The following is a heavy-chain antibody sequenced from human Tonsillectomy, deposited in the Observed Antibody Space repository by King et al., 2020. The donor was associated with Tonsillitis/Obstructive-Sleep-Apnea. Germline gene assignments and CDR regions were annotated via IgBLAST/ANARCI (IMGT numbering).Heavy chain of an antibody. Sequence: QLVQSGAEVKKPGASVKVSCKASGYTFTSYGISWVRQAPGQGLEWMGWISAYNGNTNYAQKFQGRVTMTTDKSTSTAYMELRSLRSDDTAVNYCARDQEPTVVSRKAINGFDPWGQGTLVTVSS. V-gene: IGHV1-18*01. D-gene: IGHD4-23*01. J-gene: IGHJ5*02. CDR3: ARDQEPTVVSRKAINGFDP. CDR1: GYTFTSYG. CDR2: ISAYNGNT.